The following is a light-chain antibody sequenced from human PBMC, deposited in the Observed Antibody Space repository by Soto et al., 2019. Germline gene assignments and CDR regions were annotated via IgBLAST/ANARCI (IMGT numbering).Light chain of an antibody. V-gene: IGKV2-28*01. CDR1: QSLLHSNGYKY. Sequence: DIVMTQSPLSLSVTPGEPASISCRSSQSLLHSNGYKYLDWYMQKPGQPPQLLIYLASIRSSGVPDRFSGTGSGTDFTLKISGVEAEDVGVYYCMQSLQTPGPFGQGTKLEIK. CDR2: LAS. J-gene: IGKJ2*01. CDR3: MQSLQTPGP.